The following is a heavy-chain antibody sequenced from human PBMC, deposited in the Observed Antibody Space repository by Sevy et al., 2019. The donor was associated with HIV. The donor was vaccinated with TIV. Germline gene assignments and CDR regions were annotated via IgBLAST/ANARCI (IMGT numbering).Heavy chain of an antibody. J-gene: IGHJ5*02. D-gene: IGHD2-15*01. Sequence: SETLSLTCTVSGGSISSSYWTWIRQPPGKGLEWIGYKHYSGNTNYNPSLKSRVTISVDASKNQFSLRLSSVTAADTAIYYCARVSGGVVEHNWFDPWGQGTLVTVSS. CDR2: KHYSGNT. CDR3: ARVSGGVVEHNWFDP. V-gene: IGHV4-59*01. CDR1: GGSISSSY.